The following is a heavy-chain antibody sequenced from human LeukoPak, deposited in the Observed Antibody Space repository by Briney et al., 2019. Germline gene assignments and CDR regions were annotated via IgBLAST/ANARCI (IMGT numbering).Heavy chain of an antibody. Sequence: PGRSLRLSCAASGFTFDDYAMHWVRQAPGKGLEWVSGISWNGGSIGYADSVKGRFTISRDNAKNSLYLQMNSLRAEDTALYYCAKEDRRGRHFDYWGQGTLVTVSS. D-gene: IGHD3-10*01. CDR2: ISWNGGSI. J-gene: IGHJ4*02. CDR1: GFTFDDYA. V-gene: IGHV3-9*01. CDR3: AKEDRRGRHFDY.